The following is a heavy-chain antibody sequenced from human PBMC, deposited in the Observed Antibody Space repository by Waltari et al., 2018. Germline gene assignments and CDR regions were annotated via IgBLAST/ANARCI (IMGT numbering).Heavy chain of an antibody. D-gene: IGHD6-13*01. CDR1: GFTFSSHA. V-gene: IGHV3-23*03. J-gene: IGHJ5*02. CDR2: IYSGGSST. CDR3: AKVWEIAAAGPDRFDP. Sequence: EVKLLESGGGLVQPGGSLRLSCAASGFTFSSHAMSWIRQAPGKGLEWVSVIYSGGSSTYYADSVKGRFTISRDNSKNTLYLQMNSLRAEDTAVYYCAKVWEIAAAGPDRFDPWGQGTLVTVSS.